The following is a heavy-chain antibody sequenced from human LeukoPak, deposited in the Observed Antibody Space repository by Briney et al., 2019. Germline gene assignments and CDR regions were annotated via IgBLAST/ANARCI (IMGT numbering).Heavy chain of an antibody. J-gene: IGHJ4*02. CDR2: ISGSGGST. CDR3: ARGDPVDY. V-gene: IGHV3-23*01. CDR1: GFTFSSFA. Sequence: GGSLRLSCAASGFTFSSFAMNWVRQAPGKGLEWVSGISGSGGSTYYADSVKGRFTISRDNSKNTLYVQMNSLRAEDTAVYYCARGDPVDYWGQGTLVTVSS. D-gene: IGHD2-21*01.